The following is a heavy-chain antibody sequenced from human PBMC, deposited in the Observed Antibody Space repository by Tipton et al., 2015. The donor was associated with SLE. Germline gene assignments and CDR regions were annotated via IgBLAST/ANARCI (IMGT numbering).Heavy chain of an antibody. V-gene: IGHV4-59*11. Sequence: GLVKPSDTLSLTCSVSGGSISSHYWTWIRQPPGRGLEWIGYIYDSGNTNYNPSLKSRVTMSVDTSKNQFSLNLTSVTAADTAVYYCARGIYYYDNSGTHDGSEYFQPWGQGSLVTVSS. D-gene: IGHD3-22*01. CDR1: GGSISSHY. J-gene: IGHJ1*01. CDR2: IYDSGNT. CDR3: ARGIYYYDNSGTHDGSEYFQP.